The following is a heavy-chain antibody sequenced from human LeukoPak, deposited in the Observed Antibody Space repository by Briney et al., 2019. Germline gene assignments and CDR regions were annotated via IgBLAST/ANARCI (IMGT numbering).Heavy chain of an antibody. J-gene: IGHJ2*01. D-gene: IGHD6-19*01. CDR3: ARVHSSGWYLESWYFDL. CDR2: IYSGGST. V-gene: IGHV3-66*02. CDR1: GFTVSSKY. Sequence: GGSLRLSCAASGFTVSSKYMSWVRQAPGKGLECVSVIYSGGSTYYADSVKGRFTISRDNSKNTLYFQMNSLRAEDTAVYYCARVHSSGWYLESWYFDLWGRGTLVTVSS.